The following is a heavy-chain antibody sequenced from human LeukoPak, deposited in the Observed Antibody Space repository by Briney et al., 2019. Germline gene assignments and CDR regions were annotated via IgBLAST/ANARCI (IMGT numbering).Heavy chain of an antibody. D-gene: IGHD6-19*01. CDR1: GYSISSGYY. CDR2: IYHSGST. J-gene: IGHJ4*02. CDR3: ARGTGGWYVK. V-gene: IGHV4-38-2*02. Sequence: SETLSLTCTVSGYSISSGYYWGWIRQPPGKGLEWIGSIYHSGSTYYNPSLKSRVTISVDTSKNQFSLKLSSVTAADTAVYYCARGTGGWYVKWGQGTLVTVSS.